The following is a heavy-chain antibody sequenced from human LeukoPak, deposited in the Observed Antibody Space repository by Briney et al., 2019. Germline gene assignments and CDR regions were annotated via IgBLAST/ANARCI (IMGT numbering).Heavy chain of an antibody. D-gene: IGHD6-13*01. V-gene: IGHV3-33*01. CDR2: IWYDGSNK. CDR1: GFTFSSYG. J-gene: IGHJ6*02. Sequence: PGRSLRLSCAASGFTFSSYGMHWVRQAPGKGLEWVAVIWYDGSNKYYADSVKGRFTISRDNSKNTPYLQMNSLRAEDTAVYYCARDPSSWYYYYYGMDVWGRGTTVTVSS. CDR3: ARDPSSWYYYYYGMDV.